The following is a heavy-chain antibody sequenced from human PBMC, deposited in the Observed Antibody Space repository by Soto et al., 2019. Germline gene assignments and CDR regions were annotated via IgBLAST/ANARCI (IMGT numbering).Heavy chain of an antibody. CDR1: GYSFTDYY. Sequence: QVQLVQSGTEVKKPGASVKVACKAFGYSFTDYYIHWVRQAPGQGLEWLGWINPNNGGTDYAQKFRDWVTITRETSISTAYMELKRLRSDDTAVYYCAIAIPSSGWSPFDYWGQGTLVTVSS. V-gene: IGHV1-2*04. CDR3: AIAIPSSGWSPFDY. CDR2: INPNNGGT. D-gene: IGHD6-13*01. J-gene: IGHJ4*02.